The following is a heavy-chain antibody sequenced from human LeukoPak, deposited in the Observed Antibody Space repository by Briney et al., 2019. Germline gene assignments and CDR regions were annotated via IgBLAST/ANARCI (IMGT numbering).Heavy chain of an antibody. J-gene: IGHJ6*03. CDR3: ARAKRELPSYYYYMDV. D-gene: IGHD1-26*01. Sequence: VASVKVSCKASGYTFTSYDINWVRPATGQGLEWMGWMNPNSGNTGYAQKFQGRVTMTRNTSISTAYMELSSLRSEDTAVYYCARAKRELPSYYYYMDVWGKGTTVTVSS. CDR1: GYTFTSYD. V-gene: IGHV1-8*01. CDR2: MNPNSGNT.